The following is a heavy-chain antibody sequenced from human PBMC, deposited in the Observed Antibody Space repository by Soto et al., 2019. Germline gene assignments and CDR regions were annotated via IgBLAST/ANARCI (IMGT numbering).Heavy chain of an antibody. J-gene: IGHJ4*02. D-gene: IGHD5-18*01. V-gene: IGHV4-59*08. CDR1: GGSISSYY. CDR2: IYYSGST. Sequence: SETLSLTCTVSGGSISSYYWSWIRQPPGKGLEWIGYIYYSGSTNYNPSLKSRVTISVDTSKNKLSLKLSSVTAADTAVYYCARRYGSGCYYWGQGTLVTVSS. CDR3: ARRYGSGCYY.